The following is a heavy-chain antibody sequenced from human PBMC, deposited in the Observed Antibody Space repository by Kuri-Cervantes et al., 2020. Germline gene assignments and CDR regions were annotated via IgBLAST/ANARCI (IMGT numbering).Heavy chain of an antibody. Sequence: GGSLRLSCKGSGYSFTSYWIGWVRQAPGQGLEWMGWISAYNGNTNYAQKLQGRVTMTTDTSTSTAYMELGSLRSDDTAVYYCAIAYYYGSGSYSFDPWGQGTLVTVSS. J-gene: IGHJ5*02. D-gene: IGHD3-10*01. CDR1: GYSFTSYW. CDR3: AIAYYYGSGSYSFDP. V-gene: IGHV1-18*04. CDR2: ISAYNGNT.